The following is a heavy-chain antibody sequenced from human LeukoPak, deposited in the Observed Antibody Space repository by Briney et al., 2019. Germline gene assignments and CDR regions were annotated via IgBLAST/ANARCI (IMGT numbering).Heavy chain of an antibody. Sequence: PGGSLRLSCAASGFTFSSYWMSWVRQAPGKGLEWVANIKKDGSEKYYVDSVKGRFTISRDNAENSLYLQMNSLRAEDTAVYYCARDLGGSLNVGIDYWGQGTLVTVSS. CDR2: IKKDGSEK. D-gene: IGHD1-26*01. V-gene: IGHV3-7*01. CDR1: GFTFSSYW. CDR3: ARDLGGSLNVGIDY. J-gene: IGHJ4*02.